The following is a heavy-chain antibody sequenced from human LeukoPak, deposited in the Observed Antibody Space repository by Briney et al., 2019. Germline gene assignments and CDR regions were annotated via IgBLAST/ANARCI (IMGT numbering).Heavy chain of an antibody. J-gene: IGHJ2*01. CDR3: ARHVAPYRSFDL. V-gene: IGHV4-59*08. CDR2: IYYSGST. CDR1: GGSISSYY. Sequence: LETLSLTCTVSGGSISSYYWSWIRQPPGKGLEWIGYIYYSGSTNYNPSLKSRVTISVDTSKNQFSLKLSSVTAADTAVYYCARHVAPYRSFDLWGRGTLVTVSS.